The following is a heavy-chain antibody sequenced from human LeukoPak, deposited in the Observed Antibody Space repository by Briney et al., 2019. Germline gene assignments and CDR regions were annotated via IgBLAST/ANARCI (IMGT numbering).Heavy chain of an antibody. D-gene: IGHD6-19*01. CDR3: ARGVLARGSSGWYFDY. V-gene: IGHV3-64*01. CDR1: RFTFSSYA. Sequence: GGSRRLSCAASRFTFSSYAMHWVRQAPGKGLGYVSAISSNGGSTYYANSVKGRFTISGDNSKNTLYLQMGSLRAEDMAVYYCARGVLARGSSGWYFDYWGQGTLVTVSS. J-gene: IGHJ4*02. CDR2: ISSNGGST.